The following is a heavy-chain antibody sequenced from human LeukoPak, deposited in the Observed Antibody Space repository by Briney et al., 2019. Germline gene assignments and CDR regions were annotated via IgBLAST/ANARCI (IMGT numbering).Heavy chain of an antibody. J-gene: IGHJ4*02. CDR3: AKLTTATQTY. CDR2: IGTSGVDT. V-gene: IGHV3-23*01. CDR1: GFTFSSYA. Sequence: GGSQRLSCAASGFTFSSYAMSWVRQAPGKGLEWVSGIGTSGVDTYYADSVKGRFTISRDNSKNTLYLQMNSLRAEDTAVYYCAKLTTATQTYWGQGTLVTVSS. D-gene: IGHD4-17*01.